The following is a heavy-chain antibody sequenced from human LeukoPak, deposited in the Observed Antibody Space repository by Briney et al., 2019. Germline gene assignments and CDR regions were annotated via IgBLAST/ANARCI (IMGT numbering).Heavy chain of an antibody. J-gene: IGHJ5*02. CDR2: INPNSGGT. CDR3: ARPYCSGGSCYRGWFVP. Sequence: ASVKVSCKASGYTFTGYYMHWVRQAPGQGLEWMGWINPNSGGTNYAQKFQGRVTMTRDTSISTAYMELSRLRSDDTAVYYCARPYCSGGSCYRGWFVPWGQGTLATVSS. CDR1: GYTFTGYY. V-gene: IGHV1-2*02. D-gene: IGHD2-15*01.